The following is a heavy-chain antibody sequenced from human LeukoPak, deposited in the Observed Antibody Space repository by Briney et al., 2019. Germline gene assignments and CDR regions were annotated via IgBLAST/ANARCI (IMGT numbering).Heavy chain of an antibody. CDR1: GGSISSYY. J-gene: IGHJ4*02. V-gene: IGHV4-59*01. CDR2: IYYSGST. D-gene: IGHD3-22*01. Sequence: SETLSLTCTVSGGSISSYYWSWLRQPPGKGLEWIGYIYYSGSTNYNPSLKSRVTISVDTSKNQFSLKLSSVTAADTAVYYCARVRYYYDSSGYYYLTGFDYWGQGTLVTVSS. CDR3: ARVRYYYDSSGYYYLTGFDY.